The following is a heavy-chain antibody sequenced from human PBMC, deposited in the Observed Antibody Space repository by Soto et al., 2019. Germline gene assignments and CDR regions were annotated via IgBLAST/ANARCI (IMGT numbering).Heavy chain of an antibody. CDR3: ARDDQMITFGGVIDPPGAFDI. V-gene: IGHV1-18*04. Sequence: ASVKVSCKASGYTFTSYGISWVRQAPGQGLEWMGWISAYNGNTNYAQKLQGRVTMTTDTSTSTAYMELRSLRSDDTAVYYCARDDQMITFGGVIDPPGAFDIWGQGTMVTVSS. CDR2: ISAYNGNT. D-gene: IGHD3-16*02. CDR1: GYTFTSYG. J-gene: IGHJ3*02.